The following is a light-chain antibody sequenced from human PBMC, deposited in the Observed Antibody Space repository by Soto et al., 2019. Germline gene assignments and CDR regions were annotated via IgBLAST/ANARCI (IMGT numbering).Light chain of an antibody. J-gene: IGKJ4*01. CDR2: GTS. CDR3: QQYASSPLLT. V-gene: IGKV3-20*01. CDR1: QTIGRNY. Sequence: TQSPRALSLTPGEAATLSCRASQTIGRNYLAWYQQKPGQAPRLLIFGTSTRATGIPDRFSGSGSGTNFTLSISRLEPEDFAVYYCQQYASSPLLTFSGGTKVDIK.